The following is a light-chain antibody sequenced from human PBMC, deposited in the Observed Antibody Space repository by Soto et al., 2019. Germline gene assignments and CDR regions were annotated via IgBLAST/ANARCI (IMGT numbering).Light chain of an antibody. Sequence: AIQMTQSPSSLSASVGDRVTITCRASQGIRNDIGWYQQKPGKAPKLLIYSASSLQSGVPSRFSGSGSGTDFTLTISSLQPEDFATYVCLRGGTVGQGTKVDIK. V-gene: IGKV1-6*01. J-gene: IGKJ1*01. CDR3: LRGGT. CDR1: QGIRND. CDR2: SAS.